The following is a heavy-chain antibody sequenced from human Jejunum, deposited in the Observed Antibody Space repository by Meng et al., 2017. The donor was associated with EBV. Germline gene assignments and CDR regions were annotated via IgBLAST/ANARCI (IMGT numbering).Heavy chain of an antibody. CDR2: INGGNGNT. Sequence: QVQLVQSGAEVKKPGASVKVSCKASGYTLTSYAIHWVRQAPGQRLEWMGWINGGNGNTKYSQRFQGRVTITRDTSASTAYMGLSSLRSEDTAVYYCARELWGSHHAGDYWGQGTLVTVSS. CDR3: ARELWGSHHAGDY. J-gene: IGHJ4*02. V-gene: IGHV1-3*01. D-gene: IGHD3-16*01. CDR1: GYTLTSYA.